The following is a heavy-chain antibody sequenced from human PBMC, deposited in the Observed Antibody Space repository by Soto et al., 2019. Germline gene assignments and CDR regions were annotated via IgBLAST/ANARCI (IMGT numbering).Heavy chain of an antibody. CDR2: IGGSGGST. J-gene: IGHJ4*02. Sequence: EVQLLESGGGLVQPGGSLRLSCVASGFTFSSYAMSWVRQAPGKGLEWVSTIGGSGGSTYYADSVKGRFTISRDNSMNTLYLQMNSLRAEDTAVYYCAKGYCTNGVCYTDYWGQGTLVTVSS. CDR3: AKGYCTNGVCYTDY. D-gene: IGHD2-8*01. V-gene: IGHV3-23*01. CDR1: GFTFSSYA.